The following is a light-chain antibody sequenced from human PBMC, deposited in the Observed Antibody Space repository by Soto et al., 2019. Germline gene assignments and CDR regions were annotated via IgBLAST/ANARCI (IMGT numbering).Light chain of an antibody. CDR1: ESVSSSY. CDR3: QQYGSSRT. J-gene: IGKJ1*01. CDR2: GAS. Sequence: EIVLTQSPGTLSLSPGERATLSCRASESVSSSYLAWYQQKPGQAPXILVYGASSTATGIPDRFTGSGSGTDFTLTISRLEPEDFAVYYCQQYGSSRTFGQGTKVDIK. V-gene: IGKV3-20*01.